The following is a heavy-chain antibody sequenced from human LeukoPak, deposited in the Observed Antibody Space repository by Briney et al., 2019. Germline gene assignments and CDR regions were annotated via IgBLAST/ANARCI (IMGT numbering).Heavy chain of an antibody. CDR2: IYYSGST. CDR3: ARNLGAPVPDAFDI. CDR1: SGSISSYY. Sequence: PSETLSLTCTVSSGSISSYYWSWIRQPPGKGLEWIGYIYYSGSTNYNPSLKSRVTISVDTSKNQFSLKLSSVTAADTAVYYCARNLGAPVPDAFDIWGQGTMVTVSS. V-gene: IGHV4-59*01. J-gene: IGHJ3*02. D-gene: IGHD3-16*01.